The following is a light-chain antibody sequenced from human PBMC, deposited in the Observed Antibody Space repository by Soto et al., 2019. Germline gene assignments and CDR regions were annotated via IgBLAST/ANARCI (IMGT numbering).Light chain of an antibody. CDR1: SSDVGGYNY. CDR3: SSYTSSSTHVV. Sequence: QSALTQPASVSGSPGQSITISCTGTSSDVGGYNYVSWYQRHPGKAPKLMIYEVSNRPSGVSNRFSGSNSGNTASLTISGLQAEDEADYYCSSYTSSSTHVVFGRGTKLTVL. V-gene: IGLV2-14*01. J-gene: IGLJ2*01. CDR2: EVS.